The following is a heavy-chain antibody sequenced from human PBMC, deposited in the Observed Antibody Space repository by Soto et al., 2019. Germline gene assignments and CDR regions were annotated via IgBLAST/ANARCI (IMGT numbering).Heavy chain of an antibody. J-gene: IGHJ4*02. CDR3: ARASPYKWKNDY. CDR2: FYYSGST. CDR1: GGSISGYY. V-gene: IGHV4-59*01. Sequence: QVQLHESGPGLVKPSETLSLTCSVSGGSISGYYWSWFRQPPGKGLEWIASFYYSGSTNYNPSLKSRVTISVDTSKTSFSLDLSSVTAADTAVYYCARASPYKWKNDYWGQGALVTVS. D-gene: IGHD1-1*01.